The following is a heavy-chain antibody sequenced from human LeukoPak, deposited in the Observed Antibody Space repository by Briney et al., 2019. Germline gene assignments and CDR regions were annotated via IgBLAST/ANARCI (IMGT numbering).Heavy chain of an antibody. CDR1: GFAFSSYG. CDR3: ARVYCSGGICHFDN. J-gene: IGHJ4*02. Sequence: GGSLRLSCAASGFAFSSYGMHWVRQAPGKGLEWVAFIRYDGSNKYYADSVKGRFTISRDNSKNTLYLQMNSLRAGDTAVYYCARVYCSGGICHFDNWGQGTLVTVSS. D-gene: IGHD2-15*01. CDR2: IRYDGSNK. V-gene: IGHV3-30*02.